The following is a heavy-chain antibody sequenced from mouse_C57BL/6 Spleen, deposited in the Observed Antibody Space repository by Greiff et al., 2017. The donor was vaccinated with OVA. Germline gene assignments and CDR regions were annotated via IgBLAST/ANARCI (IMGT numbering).Heavy chain of an antibody. J-gene: IGHJ1*03. D-gene: IGHD4-1*01. Sequence: QVQLQQPGAELVMPGASVKLSCKASGYTFTSYWMHWVKQRPGQGLEWIGEIDPSDSYTNYNQKLKGKATLTVANSSRTAYMQLSSLTSEDSAVYYGARGDWDGGYFEVWGTGTTVTVSS. CDR2: IDPSDSYT. V-gene: IGHV1-69*01. CDR3: ARGDWDGGYFEV. CDR1: GYTFTSYW.